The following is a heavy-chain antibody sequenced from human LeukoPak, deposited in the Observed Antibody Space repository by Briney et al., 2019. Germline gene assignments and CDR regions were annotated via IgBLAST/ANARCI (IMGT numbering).Heavy chain of an antibody. CDR3: AREGGIYTEDIVAMYFDS. D-gene: IGHD5-12*01. Sequence: GASVKVSCKASGYTFINYYMNWVRQAPGQGLEWMGIINPSSSRTTYAQKFQGRVTLTRDTSTSTVYMDLSSLRSEDTAVYYCAREGGIYTEDIVAMYFDSWGQGTLVTVSS. CDR2: INPSSSRT. CDR1: GYTFINYY. J-gene: IGHJ4*02. V-gene: IGHV1-46*01.